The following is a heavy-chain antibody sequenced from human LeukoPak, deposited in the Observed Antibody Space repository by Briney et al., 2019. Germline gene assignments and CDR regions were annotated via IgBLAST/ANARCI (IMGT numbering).Heavy chain of an antibody. CDR3: ATGRVRYSSGWYLDY. J-gene: IGHJ4*02. CDR2: IIPIFGTA. Sequence: ASVKVSCKASGGTFSSYAISWVRQAPGQGLEWMGGIIPIFGTANYAQKFQGRVTITADESTSTAYMELSSLRSEDTAVYYCATGRVRYSSGWYLDYWGQGTLVTVSS. D-gene: IGHD6-19*01. CDR1: GGTFSSYA. V-gene: IGHV1-69*01.